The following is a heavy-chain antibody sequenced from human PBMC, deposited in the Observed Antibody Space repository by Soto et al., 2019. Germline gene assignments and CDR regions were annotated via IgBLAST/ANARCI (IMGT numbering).Heavy chain of an antibody. Sequence: QVQLQESGPGLVKPSETLSLTCTVSGGSISSYYWSWIRQPPGKGLEWIGYIYYSGSTNYNPSLKSRVTISVDTSKNQFSLKLSSVTAADTAVYYCARETVGRFDPWGQGTLVTVSS. J-gene: IGHJ5*02. D-gene: IGHD1-1*01. CDR2: IYYSGST. CDR3: ARETVGRFDP. V-gene: IGHV4-59*01. CDR1: GGSISSYY.